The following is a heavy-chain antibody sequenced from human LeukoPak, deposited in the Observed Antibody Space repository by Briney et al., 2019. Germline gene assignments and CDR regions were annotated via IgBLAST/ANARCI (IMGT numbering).Heavy chain of an antibody. CDR2: IKHDGSDH. CDR1: GFTFSNIW. CDR3: VKNGGHNGMDV. D-gene: IGHD3-10*01. V-gene: IGHV3-7*02. Sequence: PGGSLRLSCAASGFTFSNIWMSWVRQAPGKGLEWVSNIKHDGSDHNYLDSVKGRFTISRDNAKNTLHLQMNILRAEDTAVYYCVKNGGHNGMDVWGQGTTVTVPS. J-gene: IGHJ6*02.